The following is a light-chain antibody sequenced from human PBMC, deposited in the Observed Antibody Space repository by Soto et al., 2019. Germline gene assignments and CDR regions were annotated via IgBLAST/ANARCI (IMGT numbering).Light chain of an antibody. CDR2: DTS. CDR3: HQYNNWPRT. CDR1: QSVSSN. Sequence: EIVMTQSPATLSVSPGERATLSCRASQSVSSNLAWYQQKPGQAPRLLIYDTSTRATGIPARFSGGGSGTEFTLTISSLQSEDFAVYYCHQYNNWPRTFCQGTKVEIK. J-gene: IGKJ1*01. V-gene: IGKV3-15*01.